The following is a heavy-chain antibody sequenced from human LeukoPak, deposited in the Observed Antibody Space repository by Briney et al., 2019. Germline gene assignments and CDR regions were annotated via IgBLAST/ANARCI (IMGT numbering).Heavy chain of an antibody. CDR2: ISYDGSIK. V-gene: IGHV3-30-3*01. D-gene: IGHD2-2*01. CDR3: ARSRCSRTSCSSDYYYYYMDV. J-gene: IGHJ6*03. CDR1: EFTFSSYA. Sequence: GGSLRLSCAASEFTFSSYAMHWVRQAPGKGLEWVAIISYDGSIKYYADSVKGRFTISRDNSNNTLSLQMNSLRAEDSAVYYCARSRCSRTSCSSDYYYYYMDVWGKGTTVTVSS.